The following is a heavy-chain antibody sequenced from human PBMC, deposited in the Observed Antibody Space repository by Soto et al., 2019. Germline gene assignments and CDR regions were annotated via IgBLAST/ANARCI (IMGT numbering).Heavy chain of an antibody. D-gene: IGHD6-6*01. CDR3: ARGQQLVANWLDP. V-gene: IGHV3-11*01. CDR2: ISSTGSTP. Sequence: GGSLRLSCAASGFTFSDSYMAWIRQAPGKGLEEIATISSTGSTPYYADSVKGRFTISRDNAQNSLYLEMNNLRAEDTAVYYCARGQQLVANWLDPWGQGSLVTVSS. J-gene: IGHJ5*02. CDR1: GFTFSDSY.